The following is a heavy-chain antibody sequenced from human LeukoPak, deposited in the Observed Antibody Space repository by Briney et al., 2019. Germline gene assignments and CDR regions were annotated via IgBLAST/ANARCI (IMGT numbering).Heavy chain of an antibody. D-gene: IGHD3-3*01. CDR3: VRGGFEFWSGHALNH. CDR1: GFAFSNHS. J-gene: IGHJ4*02. CDR2: VKMDCSRV. Sequence: PGRSLRLSCAASGFAFSNHSMHCIRQSPGKGLARVSFVKMDCSRVSYADSVRRCFTISRDNAKKSLNLEMNTLRADDTAVYYCVRGGFEFWSGHALNHWGQGTLVTVSS. V-gene: IGHV3-74*01.